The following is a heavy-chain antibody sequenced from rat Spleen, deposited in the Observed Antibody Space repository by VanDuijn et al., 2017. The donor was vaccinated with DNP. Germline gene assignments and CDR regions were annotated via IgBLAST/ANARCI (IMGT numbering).Heavy chain of an antibody. Sequence: EVQLVESGGGLVQPGRSLKLSCAASGFNFIDYWMGWVRQAPGKGLEWIGEINEDSTIMNYGPSLRDKVSFSRDNAQNTLYLQMSDLGSEDTAIYYCVTRGDPYDNWFAYWGRGTLVTVSS. CDR1: GFNFIDYW. D-gene: IGHD4-2*01. J-gene: IGHJ3*01. V-gene: IGHV4-2*01. CDR3: VTRGDPYDNWFAY. CDR2: INEDSTIM.